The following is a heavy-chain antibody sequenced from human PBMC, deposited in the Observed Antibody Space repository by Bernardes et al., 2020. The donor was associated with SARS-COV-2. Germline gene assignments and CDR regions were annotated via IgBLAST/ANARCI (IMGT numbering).Heavy chain of an antibody. CDR1: GFTFSSYS. CDR2: ISSSSSYI. Sequence: GGSLRLSCAASGFTFSSYSMNWVRQAPGKGLEWVSSISSSSSYIYYADSVKGRFTISRDNAKNSLYLQMNSLRAEDTAVYYCARDKDVLRFLEWPYYFDYWGQGTLVTVSS. D-gene: IGHD3-3*01. J-gene: IGHJ4*02. CDR3: ARDKDVLRFLEWPYYFDY. V-gene: IGHV3-21*01.